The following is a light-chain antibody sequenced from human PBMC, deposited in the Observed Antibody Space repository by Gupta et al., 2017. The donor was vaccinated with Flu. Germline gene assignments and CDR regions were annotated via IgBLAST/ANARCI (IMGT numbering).Light chain of an antibody. CDR2: KVS. Sequence: QSALTQPASVSGSPGQSITISCTGTSSDIGGYNNFSCYQQQPGKAPKRLMYKVSKRPSGVSKRFSGTKDVTTASLTSTGLQAEDEADYYCSSYKSNSDREVFGSGTKLTVL. CDR1: SSDIGGYNN. V-gene: IGLV2-14*01. J-gene: IGLJ1*01. CDR3: SSYKSNSDREV.